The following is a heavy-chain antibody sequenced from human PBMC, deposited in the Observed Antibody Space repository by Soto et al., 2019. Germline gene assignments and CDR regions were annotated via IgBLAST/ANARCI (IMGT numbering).Heavy chain of an antibody. CDR1: GGSISSSRYY. Sequence: SETLSLTCTVSGGSISSSRYYWGWIRQPPGKGLEWIGNIYYNGNTYFNPSLKSRVTISVDTSQNQFSLKLTSVTAADTAVYHCARLPRISITPDYFEYWGQGTLVTVSS. V-gene: IGHV4-39*01. J-gene: IGHJ4*02. CDR3: ARLPRISITPDYFEY. D-gene: IGHD1-20*01. CDR2: IYYNGNT.